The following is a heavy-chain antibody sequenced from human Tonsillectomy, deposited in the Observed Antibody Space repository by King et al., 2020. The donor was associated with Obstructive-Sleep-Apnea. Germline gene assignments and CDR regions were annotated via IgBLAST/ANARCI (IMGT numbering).Heavy chain of an antibody. V-gene: IGHV4-31*03. CDR1: GGSISSGGYY. CDR2: IYYSGST. J-gene: IGHJ4*02. Sequence: QLQESGPGLVKPSQTLSLTCIVSGGSISSGGYYWRWIRQHPGKGLEWIGDIYYSGSTYYNPSLKSRVTISVDTAKNQFSLKLSSVTAADTAVYYCARGGGGSGNYWGQGTLVTVSS. D-gene: IGHD3-10*01. CDR3: ARGGGGSGNY.